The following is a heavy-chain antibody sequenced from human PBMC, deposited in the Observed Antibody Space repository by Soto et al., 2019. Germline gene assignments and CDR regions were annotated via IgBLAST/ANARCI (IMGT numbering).Heavy chain of an antibody. CDR2: ISGSGGST. CDR1: GFPFSSYA. V-gene: IGHV3-23*01. D-gene: IGHD3-10*01. Sequence: PGGSLRLSCAASGFPFSSYAMSWVRQAPGKGLEWVSAISGSGGSTYYADSVKGRFTISRDNSKNTLYLQMNSLRAEDTAVYYCAKDWGIRRGSGSYGILYYYYGMDVWGQGTTVTVSS. J-gene: IGHJ6*02. CDR3: AKDWGIRRGSGSYGILYYYYGMDV.